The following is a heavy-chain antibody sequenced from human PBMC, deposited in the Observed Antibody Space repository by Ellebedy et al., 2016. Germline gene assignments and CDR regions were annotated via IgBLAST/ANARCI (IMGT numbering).Heavy chain of an antibody. CDR1: GFTFSSHG. J-gene: IGHJ4*02. Sequence: GGSLRLXXIASGFTFSSHGITWVRQAPGKGLEWVSPICGGGDKTYFADSVKGRFTISRDNSRKTVYLRMNNLRVEDTARYYCRQGHYADYWGQGTLVTVSS. V-gene: IGHV3-23*01. CDR2: ICGGGDKT. CDR3: RQGHYADY.